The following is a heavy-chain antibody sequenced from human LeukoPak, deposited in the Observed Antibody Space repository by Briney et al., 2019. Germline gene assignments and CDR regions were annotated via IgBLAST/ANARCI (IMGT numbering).Heavy chain of an antibody. Sequence: GGSLRLSCAASGFTLSSYGMHWVRQAPGKGLEWVAVIWYDGSNKYYADSVKGRFTISRDNSKNTLYLQMNSLRAEDTAVYYCAKVSGYSYGPFDYWGQGTLVTVSS. J-gene: IGHJ4*02. V-gene: IGHV3-33*06. D-gene: IGHD5-18*01. CDR3: AKVSGYSYGPFDY. CDR2: IWYDGSNK. CDR1: GFTLSSYG.